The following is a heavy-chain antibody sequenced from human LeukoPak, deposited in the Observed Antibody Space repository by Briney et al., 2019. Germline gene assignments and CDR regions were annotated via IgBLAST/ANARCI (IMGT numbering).Heavy chain of an antibody. V-gene: IGHV1-2*02. Sequence: GASVKVSCKAFGYTFTDYHMHWVRQAPGQGLEWMGWINPNSGDTNYAQKFQGRVTMTRDTTISTAYMELSRLRSDDTAVYYCAREVAVTMVRGTPRGGNWFDPWGQGTLVTVSS. CDR3: AREVAVTMVRGTPRGGNWFDP. CDR2: INPNSGDT. CDR1: GYTFTDYH. D-gene: IGHD3-10*01. J-gene: IGHJ5*02.